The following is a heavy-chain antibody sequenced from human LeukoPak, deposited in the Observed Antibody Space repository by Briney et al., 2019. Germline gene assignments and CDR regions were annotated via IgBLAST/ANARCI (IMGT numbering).Heavy chain of an antibody. CDR1: GFTVSSNY. D-gene: IGHD1-14*01. CDR2: IYSGGST. Sequence: GGSLRLSCAASGFTVSSNYMGWVRQATGKGLEWVSLIYSGGSTYYADSVKGRFTISRDNSKNTLYLQMNSLRAEDTAVYYCTTDISAVLYWGQGTLVTVSS. J-gene: IGHJ4*02. CDR3: TTDISAVLY. V-gene: IGHV3-66*01.